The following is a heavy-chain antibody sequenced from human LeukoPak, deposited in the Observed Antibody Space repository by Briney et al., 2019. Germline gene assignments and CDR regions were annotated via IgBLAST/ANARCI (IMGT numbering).Heavy chain of an antibody. Sequence: GSVTVSCKASGYTFTSYDMNWVRQAPGKGLEWMGWMNPKSGNTDYAQKFQGRVTITRNTSINTAYMELSSLRSEDTAVYYCARFHDSSVYFDYWGQGTLVTVSS. CDR3: ARFHDSSVYFDY. CDR1: GYTFTSYD. V-gene: IGHV1-8*03. D-gene: IGHD3-22*01. CDR2: MNPKSGNT. J-gene: IGHJ4*02.